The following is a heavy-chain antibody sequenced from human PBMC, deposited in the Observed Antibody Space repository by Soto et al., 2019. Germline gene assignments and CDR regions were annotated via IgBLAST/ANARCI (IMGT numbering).Heavy chain of an antibody. J-gene: IGHJ3*02. CDR1: GFTFSNAW. CDR2: IKSKTDGGTT. D-gene: IGHD6-6*01. Sequence: GGSLRLSCAASGFTFSNAWMSWVRQAPGKGLEWVGRIKSKTDGGTTDYAAPVKGRFTISRDDSKNTLYLQMNSLKTEDTAVYYCTTASSFSSSSSQPTRGLFDIWGQGTMVTVSS. V-gene: IGHV3-15*01. CDR3: TTASSFSSSSSQPTRGLFDI.